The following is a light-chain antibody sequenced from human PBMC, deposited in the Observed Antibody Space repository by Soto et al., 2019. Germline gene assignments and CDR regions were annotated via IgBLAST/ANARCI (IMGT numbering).Light chain of an antibody. CDR1: SSNIGSNI. CDR3: SAWDASLNAIL. V-gene: IGLV1-44*01. Sequence: QSVLSQPPSASGTPGQRVTISCSGRSSNIGSNIVNWYQQLPGTAPKLLIYNNVQRPSGVPDRFSGSKSGTSASLAISGLQSEDEADYYCSAWDASLNAILFGGGTKVTVL. CDR2: NNV. J-gene: IGLJ2*01.